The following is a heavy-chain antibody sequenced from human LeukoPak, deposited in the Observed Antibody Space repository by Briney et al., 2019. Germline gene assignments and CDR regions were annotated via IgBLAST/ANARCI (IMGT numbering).Heavy chain of an antibody. D-gene: IGHD3-10*01. CDR1: GYSFTSYW. CDR3: ARLKYYGSGSYWSPFDY. Sequence: GESLKISCKGSGYSFTSYWIGWVRQMPGKGLEWMGIIYPADSDTKYSPSFQGQVTISADRSVSTAYLQWSSLKASDTAMYYCARLKYYGSGSYWSPFDYWGQGTLVTVSS. V-gene: IGHV5-51*01. CDR2: IYPADSDT. J-gene: IGHJ4*02.